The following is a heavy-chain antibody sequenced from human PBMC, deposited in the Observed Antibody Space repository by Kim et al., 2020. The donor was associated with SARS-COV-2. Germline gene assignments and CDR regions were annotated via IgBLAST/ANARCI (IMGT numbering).Heavy chain of an antibody. CDR2: ISYDGSNK. D-gene: IGHD6-19*01. CDR3: AKDSKRGIAVAGTLGY. V-gene: IGHV3-30*18. Sequence: GGSLRLSCAASGFTFSSYGMHWVRQAPGKGLEWVAVISYDGSNKYYADSVKGRFTISRDNSKNTLYLQMNSLRAEDTAVYYCAKDSKRGIAVAGTLGYWGQGTLVTVSS. CDR1: GFTFSSYG. J-gene: IGHJ4*02.